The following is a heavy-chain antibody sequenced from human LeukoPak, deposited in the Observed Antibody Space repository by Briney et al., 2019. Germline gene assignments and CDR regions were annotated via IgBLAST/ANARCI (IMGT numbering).Heavy chain of an antibody. V-gene: IGHV3-23*01. CDR2: ILGSGGST. D-gene: IGHD3-9*01. Sequence: GSLRLSCAASGFTFSSCAMSWVRQAPGKGLEWVSAILGSGGSTYYADSVKGRFTVSRDNSKSTLYLQMNSLRAEDTALYYCAKWGDYDVLTGYYVPDYWGQGTLVTVSS. CDR1: GFTFSSCA. J-gene: IGHJ4*02. CDR3: AKWGDYDVLTGYYVPDY.